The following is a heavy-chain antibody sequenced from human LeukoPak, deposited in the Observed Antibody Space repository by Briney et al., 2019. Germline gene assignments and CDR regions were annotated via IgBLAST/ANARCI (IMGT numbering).Heavy chain of an antibody. V-gene: IGHV3-7*04. J-gene: IGHJ4*02. CDR2: IKQDGSEK. Sequence: GGSLRLSCAASGFTFSSYWMTWVRQAPGKGLEGVANIKQDGSEKYYVDSVKGRFTISRDNAKNSLYLQMNSLRAEDTAVYYCARVRSGYDTPLDYWGQGTLVTVSS. D-gene: IGHD5-12*01. CDR3: ARVRSGYDTPLDY. CDR1: GFTFSSYW.